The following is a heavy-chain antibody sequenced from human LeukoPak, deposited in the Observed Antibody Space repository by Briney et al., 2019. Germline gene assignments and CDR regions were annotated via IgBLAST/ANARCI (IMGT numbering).Heavy chain of an antibody. J-gene: IGHJ4*02. CDR3: ARDRKFDY. V-gene: IGHV4-34*01. Sequence: SETLSLTCAVYGGSFSGYYWSWIRHPPGKGLEWIGEINHSGSTNYNPSLKSRVTISVDTSKNQFSLKLSSVTAADTAVYYCARDRKFDYWGQGTLVTVSS. CDR1: GGSFSGYY. CDR2: INHSGST.